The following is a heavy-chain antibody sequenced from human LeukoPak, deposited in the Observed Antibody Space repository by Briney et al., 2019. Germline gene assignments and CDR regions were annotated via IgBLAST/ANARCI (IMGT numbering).Heavy chain of an antibody. CDR3: ARDFPRTGTTGY. J-gene: IGHJ4*02. Sequence: PGGSLRLSCAASGFTFSSYWMHWVRQVPGKGLVWVSRINTDGSTTTYADSVKGRFTISRDNAKNTLYLHMNSLRAEDTAVYYCARDFPRTGTTGYWGQGTLVTVSS. V-gene: IGHV3-74*01. D-gene: IGHD1-7*01. CDR2: INTDGSTT. CDR1: GFTFSSYW.